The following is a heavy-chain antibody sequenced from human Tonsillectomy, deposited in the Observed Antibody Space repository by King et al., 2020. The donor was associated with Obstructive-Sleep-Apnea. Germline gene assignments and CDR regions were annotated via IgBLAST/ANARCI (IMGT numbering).Heavy chain of an antibody. V-gene: IGHV1-18*01. CDR3: ARDQIPGDY. D-gene: IGHD1-14*01. CDR2: INIYNGNS. J-gene: IGHJ4*02. CDR1: GYKFSHVC. Sequence: VQLVQSGAEVKKPGASVKVSCKTSGYKFSHVCISWVRQAPGQGLEWMGWINIYNGNSKYVQKFQGRVTMTSDTSASTAYMEMRSLTSDDTAIYYSARDQIPGDYWGQGTLVTVSS.